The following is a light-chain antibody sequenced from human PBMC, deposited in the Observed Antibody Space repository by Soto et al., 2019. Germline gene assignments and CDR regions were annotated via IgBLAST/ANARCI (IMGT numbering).Light chain of an antibody. V-gene: IGKV3-15*01. Sequence: EILMTQSPDSLSVSPGETATLSCRASQSLNTDLAWYQQKPGQAPWLLLYGASTRATGISTRFSGGGSGTEFTLTISGLQSEDSAVYYCQQYKSWPPITFGQGTRLEI. CDR1: QSLNTD. CDR3: QQYKSWPPIT. J-gene: IGKJ5*01. CDR2: GAS.